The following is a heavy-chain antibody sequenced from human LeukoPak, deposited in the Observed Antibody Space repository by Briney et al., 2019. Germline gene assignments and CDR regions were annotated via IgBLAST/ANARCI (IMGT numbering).Heavy chain of an antibody. Sequence: LWSRVTISVDTSKNQFSLKLSSVTAADTAAYYCATPEPCSGGSCKLSGAFDIWGQGTMVTVSS. D-gene: IGHD2-15*01. CDR3: ATPEPCSGGSCKLSGAFDI. V-gene: IGHV4-34*01. J-gene: IGHJ3*02.